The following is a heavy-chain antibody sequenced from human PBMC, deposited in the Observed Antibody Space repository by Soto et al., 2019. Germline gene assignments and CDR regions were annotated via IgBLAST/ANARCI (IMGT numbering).Heavy chain of an antibody. CDR1: GASVGRDDYY. J-gene: IGHJ4*02. V-gene: IGHV4-31*03. CDR2: IYYSGNT. Sequence: SLTCTVSGASVGRDDYYWSWIRQQPGKGLEWIGYIYYSGNTNYNPSLKSRLTISVDTSKNQFSLQLRSVTAADTAVYYCARTWIGSPFDFWGQGSLVTVYS. D-gene: IGHD5-12*01. CDR3: ARTWIGSPFDF.